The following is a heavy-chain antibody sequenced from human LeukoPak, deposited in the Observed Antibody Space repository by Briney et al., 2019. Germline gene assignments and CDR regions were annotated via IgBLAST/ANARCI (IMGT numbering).Heavy chain of an antibody. V-gene: IGHV1-18*01. J-gene: IGHJ4*02. CDR1: GYTFTTYG. CDR3: ARDSGRIAANSDY. D-gene: IGHD6-13*01. CDR2: ISTYNGNP. Sequence: GASVKVSCKASGYTFTTYGISWVRQAPGQGLEWMGWISTYNGNPTYVQNLQGRVTMTTDTSTSTAYMELRSLRSDDTAVYYCARDSGRIAANSDYWGQGTLVTVSS.